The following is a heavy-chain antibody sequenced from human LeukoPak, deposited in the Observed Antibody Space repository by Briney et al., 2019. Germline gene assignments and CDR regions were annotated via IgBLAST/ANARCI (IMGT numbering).Heavy chain of an antibody. CDR3: AKDMGVTIFGVVIIRDYFDY. J-gene: IGHJ4*02. Sequence: GGSLRLSCAPSGFTFSSYAMSWVRQAPGKGLEWVSAISGSGGSTYYADSVKGRFTISRDNSKNTLYLQMNSLRAEDTAVYYCAKDMGVTIFGVVIIRDYFDYWGQGTLVTVSS. D-gene: IGHD3-3*01. CDR1: GFTFSSYA. CDR2: ISGSGGST. V-gene: IGHV3-23*01.